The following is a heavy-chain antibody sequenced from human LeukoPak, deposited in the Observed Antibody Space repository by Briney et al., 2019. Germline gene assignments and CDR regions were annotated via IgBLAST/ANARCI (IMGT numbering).Heavy chain of an antibody. CDR2: IYTSGST. CDR3: AGDRGQATGDWFAR. Sequence: PSETLSLTCNVSGGSISSYYWSWIRQPAGKGLEWIGRIYTSGSTNYIPSLTSRVTMSVDTSKNQFSLKRSSVTAAETAVYYCAGDRGQATGDWFARGGQGTLVTVSS. D-gene: IGHD5-12*01. CDR1: GGSISSYY. V-gene: IGHV4-4*07. J-gene: IGHJ5*02.